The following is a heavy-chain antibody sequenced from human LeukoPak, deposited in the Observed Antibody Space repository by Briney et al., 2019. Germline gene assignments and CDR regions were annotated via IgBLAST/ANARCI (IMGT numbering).Heavy chain of an antibody. CDR3: TKRGVVIRVILVGFHKEAYYFDS. CDR1: GITLSNYA. D-gene: IGHD3-22*01. CDR2: ISARGGGP. Sequence: GGSLRLSCAVSGITLSNYAMSWVRQAPGKGLEWVAGISARGGGPPYPDSLKGPFTISRDNSKSTLYLQMNSLGAEDTAVYFCTKRGVVIRVILVGFHKEAYYFDSWGQGARVTVSS. J-gene: IGHJ4*02. V-gene: IGHV3-23*01.